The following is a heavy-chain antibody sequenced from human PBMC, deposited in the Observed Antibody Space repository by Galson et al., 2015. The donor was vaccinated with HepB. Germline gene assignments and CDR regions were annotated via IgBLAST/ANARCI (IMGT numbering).Heavy chain of an antibody. D-gene: IGHD5-24*01. CDR1: GFTFSSYS. CDR3: ARWLHPKLLDY. Sequence: SLRLSCAASGFTFSSYSMNWVRQAPGRGLEWVSSISSSSSDMYYADSVKGRFTISRDNAKNSLYLQMNSLRAEDTAVYYCARWLHPKLLDYWGQATLVTVSS. J-gene: IGHJ4*02. CDR2: ISSSSSDM. V-gene: IGHV3-21*01.